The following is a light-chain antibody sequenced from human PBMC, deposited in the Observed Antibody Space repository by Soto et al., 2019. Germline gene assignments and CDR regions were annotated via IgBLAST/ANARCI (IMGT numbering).Light chain of an antibody. Sequence: QSVLTQPASVSGSPGQSITISCTGTNSDVGSYDLVSWYQQYPGKVPKLMIYEGSERPSGVSNRFSGSKSGNTASLTISGLQAEDEADYYCYSYAGRSNWVFGGGTKVTVL. V-gene: IGLV2-23*01. CDR2: EGS. J-gene: IGLJ3*02. CDR3: YSYAGRSNWV. CDR1: NSDVGSYDL.